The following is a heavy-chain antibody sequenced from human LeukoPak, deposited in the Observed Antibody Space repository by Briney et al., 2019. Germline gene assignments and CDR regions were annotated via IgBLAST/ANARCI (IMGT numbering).Heavy chain of an antibody. CDR1: GGSLSTYY. V-gene: IGHV4-59*01. J-gene: IGHJ4*02. CDR2: IYYSGNT. D-gene: IGHD6-19*01. Sequence: SETLSLTCTVSGGSLSTYYWTWIRRPPGKGLEWIGYIYYSGNTNYNPSLKSRITISVDTPKNEFSLKLSSVTAADTAVYYCARGRYSSGWYPYYFDYWGQGTLVTVSS. CDR3: ARGRYSSGWYPYYFDY.